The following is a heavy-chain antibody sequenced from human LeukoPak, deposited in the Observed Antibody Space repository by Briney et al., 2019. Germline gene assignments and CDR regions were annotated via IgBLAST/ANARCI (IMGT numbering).Heavy chain of an antibody. CDR2: IKSKPSGGTT. D-gene: IGHD3-22*01. J-gene: IGHJ4*02. CDR3: ARDLVGGWDDSSGYYYGYFDY. Sequence: PGGSLRLSCAASGLPFSDAWMTWVRQAPGKGLEWVGHIKSKPSGGTTDYAAPVKGRFSISRDDSKNTLYLQMNSLRAEDTAVYYCARDLVGGWDDSSGYYYGYFDYWGQGTLVTVSS. CDR1: GLPFSDAW. V-gene: IGHV3-15*01.